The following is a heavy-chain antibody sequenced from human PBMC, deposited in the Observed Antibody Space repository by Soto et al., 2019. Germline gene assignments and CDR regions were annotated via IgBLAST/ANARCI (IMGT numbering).Heavy chain of an antibody. D-gene: IGHD6-19*01. Sequence: SETLSLTCTVSGDSISSDNYYWDWIRQPPGKGLEWIATIYYSGRTYYNPSLERRVTISVDTSKNQFSLKLSSLTAADSSVYYCARQGPSSSGSYLFDSWGQGTLVTVSS. CDR3: ARQGPSSSGSYLFDS. CDR2: IYYSGRT. J-gene: IGHJ4*02. CDR1: GDSISSDNYY. V-gene: IGHV4-39*01.